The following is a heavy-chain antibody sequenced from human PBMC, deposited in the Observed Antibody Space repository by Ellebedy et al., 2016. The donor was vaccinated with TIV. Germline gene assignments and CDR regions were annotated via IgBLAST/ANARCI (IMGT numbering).Heavy chain of an antibody. J-gene: IGHJ6*02. CDR1: GDSVSSDKW. D-gene: IGHD3-22*01. CDR2: IHYSGRA. CDR3: ARDRYDSSGYYYGYYYGMDV. Sequence: SETLSLTCAVSGDSVSSDKWWTWVRPPPGTGLEWIGEIHYSGRANYNPSLKSRVTISLDKSKNQFSLKLDSVTAADTAVYYCARDRYDSSGYYYGYYYGMDVWGQGTTVTVSS. V-gene: IGHV4-4*02.